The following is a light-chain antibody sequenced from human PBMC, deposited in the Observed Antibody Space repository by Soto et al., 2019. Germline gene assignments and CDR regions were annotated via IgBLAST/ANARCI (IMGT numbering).Light chain of an antibody. CDR1: SSDVGAYDS. CDR2: EVS. CDR3: SSDTSGGTWV. V-gene: IGLV2-14*01. Sequence: QSALTQPASVSASPGQSITISCTGTSSDVGAYDSVSWYQQHPGKAPKLMIYEVSNRPSGLSNRFSGSKSGNTASLTISGLQAEDEAVYYCSSDTSGGTWVFGGGTKVTVL. J-gene: IGLJ3*02.